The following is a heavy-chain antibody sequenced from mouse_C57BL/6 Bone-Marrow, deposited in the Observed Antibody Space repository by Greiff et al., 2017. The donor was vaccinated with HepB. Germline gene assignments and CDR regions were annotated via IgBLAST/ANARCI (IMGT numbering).Heavy chain of an antibody. CDR2: IHPNSGST. D-gene: IGHD1-1*01. CDR1: GYTFTSYW. J-gene: IGHJ2*01. CDR3: ARGDYGGSSYFDY. V-gene: IGHV1-64*01. Sequence: QVQLQQPGAELVKPGASVKLSCKASGYTFTSYWMHWVKQRPGQGLEWIGMIHPNSGSTNYNEKFKSKATLTVDKSSSTAYMQLSSLTSEDSAVYYCARGDYGGSSYFDYWGQGTTLTVSS.